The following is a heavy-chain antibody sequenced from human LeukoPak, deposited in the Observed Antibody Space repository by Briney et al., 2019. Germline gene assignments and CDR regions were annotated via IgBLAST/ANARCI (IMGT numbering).Heavy chain of an antibody. CDR1: GGSISSSTYY. J-gene: IGHJ4*02. Sequence: SGTLSLTCTVSGGSISSSTYYWGWIRQPPGKGLEWIGTIYYSGSTYYNPSLKSRVTISVDTSKNQFSLKLGSVTAADTAVYYCVRQTYGSGSYYNLDCWGQGTLVTVSS. D-gene: IGHD3-10*01. V-gene: IGHV4-39*01. CDR2: IYYSGST. CDR3: VRQTYGSGSYYNLDC.